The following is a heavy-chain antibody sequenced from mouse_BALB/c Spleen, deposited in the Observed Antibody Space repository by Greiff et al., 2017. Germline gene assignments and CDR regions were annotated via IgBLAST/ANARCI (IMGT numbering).Heavy chain of an antibody. CDR1: GFTLSNYW. Sequence: EVKVEESGGGLVQPGGSMKLSCVASGFTLSNYWMNWVRQSPEKGLEWVAEIRLKSNNYATHYAESVKGRFTISRDDSKSSVYLQMNNLRAEDTGIYYCTRGEPHFDVWGAGTTVTVSS. J-gene: IGHJ1*01. CDR2: IRLKSNNYAT. CDR3: TRGEPHFDV. V-gene: IGHV6-6*02.